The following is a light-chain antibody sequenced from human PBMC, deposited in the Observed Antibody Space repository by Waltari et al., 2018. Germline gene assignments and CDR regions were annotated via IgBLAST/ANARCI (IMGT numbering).Light chain of an antibody. CDR1: QNVRSSY. V-gene: IGKV3-20*01. CDR3: QQYGSSPA. J-gene: IGKJ5*01. Sequence: VLTQSPATLYLSPGERATRSCRASQNVRSSYFGWYQHKPGQAPSLLIYGASSRAPGIPERFSGSGSVTDFTLTISRVEPEDFAVYYCQQYGSSPAFGQGTRLEIK. CDR2: GAS.